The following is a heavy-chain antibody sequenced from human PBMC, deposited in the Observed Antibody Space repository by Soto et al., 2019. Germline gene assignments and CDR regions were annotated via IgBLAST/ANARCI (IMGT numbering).Heavy chain of an antibody. V-gene: IGHV4-59*01. CDR2: IYYSGST. Sequence: SETLSLTCTVSGGSISSYYWSWIRQPPGKGLEWIGYIYYSGSTNYNPSLKSRVTISVDTSKNQFSPKLSSVTAADTAVYYCARSIGDYFDYWGQGTLVTVSS. J-gene: IGHJ4*02. CDR3: ARSIGDYFDY. CDR1: GGSISSYY.